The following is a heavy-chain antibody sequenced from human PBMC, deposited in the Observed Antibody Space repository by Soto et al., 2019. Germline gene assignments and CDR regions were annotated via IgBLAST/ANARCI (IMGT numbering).Heavy chain of an antibody. D-gene: IGHD3-9*01. J-gene: IGHJ4*02. V-gene: IGHV4-39*01. CDR3: ARLEGLATISYYFDF. CDR2: ISHSGDT. CDR1: GDSITSRDFY. Sequence: SETLSLTCTVSGDSITSRDFYWGWIRRPPGQGLEWVGTISHSGDTFYNPPLKSRLTMSLDTSKSQFSLKLTSVTAADSAVYFCARLEGLATISYYFDFWGQGAQVTVSS.